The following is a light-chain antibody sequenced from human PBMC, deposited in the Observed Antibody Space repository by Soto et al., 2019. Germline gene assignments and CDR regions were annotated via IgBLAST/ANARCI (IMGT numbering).Light chain of an antibody. Sequence: EFGLTQSPGTLSLSPGERATLSCRASQTVRNNYLAWYQQKPGQAPRLLIDDASSRATGIPDRFSGGGSGTDFTLTNSRLEPEDFAVYYCQQFSSYALTFGGGTYVEIK. J-gene: IGKJ4*01. CDR3: QQFSSYALT. V-gene: IGKV3-20*01. CDR1: QTVRNNY. CDR2: DAS.